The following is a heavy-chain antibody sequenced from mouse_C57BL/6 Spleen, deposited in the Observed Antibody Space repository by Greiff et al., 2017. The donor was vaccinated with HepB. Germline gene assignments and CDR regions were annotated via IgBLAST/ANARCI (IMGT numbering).Heavy chain of an antibody. Sequence: VQLQQSGAELAKPGASVKLSCKASGYTFTSYWMHWVKQRPGQGLEWIGYINPSSGYTKYNQKFKDKATLTADKSYSTAYMQLSSLTYEDSAVYYCASNWDDWYFDVWGTGTTVTVSS. V-gene: IGHV1-7*01. J-gene: IGHJ1*03. CDR2: INPSSGYT. D-gene: IGHD4-1*01. CDR1: GYTFTSYW. CDR3: ASNWDDWYFDV.